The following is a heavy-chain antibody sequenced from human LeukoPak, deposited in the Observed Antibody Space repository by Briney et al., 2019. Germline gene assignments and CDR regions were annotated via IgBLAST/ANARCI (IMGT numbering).Heavy chain of an antibody. V-gene: IGHV1-2*02. Sequence: GASVKVSCKASGYTFTGYYMHWVRQAPGQGLELMGWINPNSGGTNYAQKFQGRVTMTRDTSISTAYMELSRLRSDDTAVYYCARDRGGSYLGFDYWGQGTLVTVSS. CDR2: INPNSGGT. J-gene: IGHJ4*02. CDR3: ARDRGGSYLGFDY. CDR1: GYTFTGYY. D-gene: IGHD1-26*01.